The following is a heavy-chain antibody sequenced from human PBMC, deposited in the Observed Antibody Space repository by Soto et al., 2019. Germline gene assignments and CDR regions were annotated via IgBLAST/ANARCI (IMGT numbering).Heavy chain of an antibody. D-gene: IGHD6-6*01. V-gene: IGHV1-69*12. J-gene: IGHJ5*02. Sequence: QVQLVQSGAEVKKPGSSVKVSCKASGGTFSSYAISWVRQAPGQGLECMGGIIPIFGTANYAQKFQGRVTITADESTGTAYLELSSLRSEDTAVSYCARERDSSSVPNWCDPWGQGTLVTVSS. CDR2: IIPIFGTA. CDR1: GGTFSSYA. CDR3: ARERDSSSVPNWCDP.